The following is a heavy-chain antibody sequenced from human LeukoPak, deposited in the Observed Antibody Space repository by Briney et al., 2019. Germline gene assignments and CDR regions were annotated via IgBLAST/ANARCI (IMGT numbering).Heavy chain of an antibody. V-gene: IGHV3-48*01. CDR1: GFTFSSYS. D-gene: IGHD3-10*01. CDR3: AKDLMRDRWFGES. Sequence: GGSLRLSCAASGFTFSSYSMNWVRQAPGKGLERVSYISSRSRTIYYADSVKGRFTISRDNAKNTLYLQMNSLTAEDTAVYYCAKDLMRDRWFGESWGQGTLVTVSS. J-gene: IGHJ5*02. CDR2: ISSRSRTI.